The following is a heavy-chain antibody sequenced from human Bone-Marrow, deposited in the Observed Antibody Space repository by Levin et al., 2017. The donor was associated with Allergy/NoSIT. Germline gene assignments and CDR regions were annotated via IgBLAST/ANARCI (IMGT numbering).Heavy chain of an antibody. Sequence: KSSETLSLTYAVYGESFGTNYWAWVRQPPGKGLEWIGEINQSGATNYNPSLKSRVTISIDTSKRQFSLELRSATAADTAVYYCARALFYSGSGRRLDYWGRGSLVTVLS. D-gene: IGHD3-10*01. CDR3: ARALFYSGSGRRLDY. J-gene: IGHJ4*02. CDR2: INQSGAT. V-gene: IGHV4-34*01. CDR1: GESFGTNY.